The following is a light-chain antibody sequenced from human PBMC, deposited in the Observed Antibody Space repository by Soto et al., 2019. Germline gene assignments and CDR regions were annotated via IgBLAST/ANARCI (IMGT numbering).Light chain of an antibody. V-gene: IGKV1-5*03. CDR3: QYYNTYSQT. CDR1: QSISTD. Sequence: IQMTQSPSSLSASVGYRVTITCRASQSISTDLNWYQQKPGKAPKLLIYKASSLESGVPSRFSGSGSGTQFTLTISSLQPDDFATYYCQYYNTYSQTFGQGTKVDIK. J-gene: IGKJ1*01. CDR2: KAS.